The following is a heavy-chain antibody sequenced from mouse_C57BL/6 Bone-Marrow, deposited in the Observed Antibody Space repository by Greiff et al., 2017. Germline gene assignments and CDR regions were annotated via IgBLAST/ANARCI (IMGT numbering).Heavy chain of an antibody. CDR1: GYTFTSYG. V-gene: IGHV1-81*01. CDR3: AREPDYGGSRFAY. Sequence: QVQLQQSGAELARPGASVKLSCKASGYTFTSYGISWVKQRTGQGLEWIGEIYPRSGNTYYNEKFKGKATLTAANTSSTAYMELRSLTSEDSAVEFCAREPDYGGSRFAYRGQGTLVTVAA. D-gene: IGHD1-1*01. J-gene: IGHJ3*01. CDR2: IYPRSGNT.